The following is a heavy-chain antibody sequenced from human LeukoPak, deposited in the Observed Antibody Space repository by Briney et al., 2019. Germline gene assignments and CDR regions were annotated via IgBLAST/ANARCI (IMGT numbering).Heavy chain of an antibody. CDR3: ARAPGAVAATYYYGMDV. J-gene: IGHJ6*02. Sequence: SVKVSCKTSGYTFTSYYMHWVRQAPGQGLEWMGIINPSGGSTNYAQKFQGRLTMTRDTSTSTVYMELSSLRSEDTAVYYCARAPGAVAATYYYGMDVWGQGSTVTVSS. CDR1: GYTFTSYY. V-gene: IGHV1-46*01. D-gene: IGHD6-19*01. CDR2: INPSGGST.